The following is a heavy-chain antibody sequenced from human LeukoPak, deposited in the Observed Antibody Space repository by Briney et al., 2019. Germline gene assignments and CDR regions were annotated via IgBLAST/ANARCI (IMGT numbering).Heavy chain of an antibody. Sequence: GGSLRLSCSTSGFIFNSYGMFWVRQAPGKGLEWVAVISYDGSNKYYADSVKGRFTISRDNSKNTLYLQMNGLRAEDTAVYYCARDSSGWYETIDYWGQGTLVTVSS. CDR1: GFIFNSYG. D-gene: IGHD6-19*01. V-gene: IGHV3-30*19. CDR2: ISYDGSNK. J-gene: IGHJ4*02. CDR3: ARDSSGWYETIDY.